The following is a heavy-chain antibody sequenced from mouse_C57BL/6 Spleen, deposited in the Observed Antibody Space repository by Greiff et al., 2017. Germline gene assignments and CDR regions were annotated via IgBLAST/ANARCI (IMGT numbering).Heavy chain of an antibody. J-gene: IGHJ2*01. Sequence: EVQLQQSGPELVKPGASVKMSCKASGYTFTDYYMNWVKQSHGKSLEWIGYIYPKNGGNGYNQKFKGKATLTVEKSSSTAYMELRSLTSEDSAVYYCARGDSNDCFDYWGQGTTRTVSS. V-gene: IGHV1-34*01. D-gene: IGHD2-5*01. CDR1: GYTFTDYY. CDR2: IYPKNGGN. CDR3: ARGDSNDCFDY.